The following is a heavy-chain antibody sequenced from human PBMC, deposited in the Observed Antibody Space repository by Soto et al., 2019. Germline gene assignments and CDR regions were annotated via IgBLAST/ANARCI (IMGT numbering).Heavy chain of an antibody. CDR3: AREGDSTGTNFDY. J-gene: IGHJ4*02. CDR2: LIPIFCTA. D-gene: IGHD1-1*01. Sequence: QVQLVQSGAEVKKPRSSVKVSCTASGRTFSSYAISWVLHAHGQGREWMGGLIPIFCTANYAQKFPGRDTIKAYESTSTAYMELSSLKSESTAVYYCAREGDSTGTNFDYWGQGTLVTVSS. CDR1: GRTFSSYA. V-gene: IGHV1-69*01.